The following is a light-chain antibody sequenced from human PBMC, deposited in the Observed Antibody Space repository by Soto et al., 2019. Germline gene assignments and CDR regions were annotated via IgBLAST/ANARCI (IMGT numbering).Light chain of an antibody. CDR2: YDD. CDR1: SSNIGNNA. V-gene: IGLV1-36*01. J-gene: IGLJ3*02. Sequence: QSVLTQPPSVSDAPRQRVTISCSGSSSNIGNNAVNWYQQLPGKAPKLLIYYDDLLPSGVSDRFSGSKSGTSASLAISGLQSEDEADYYCAAWDDSLNGRVFGGGTKRTVL. CDR3: AAWDDSLNGRV.